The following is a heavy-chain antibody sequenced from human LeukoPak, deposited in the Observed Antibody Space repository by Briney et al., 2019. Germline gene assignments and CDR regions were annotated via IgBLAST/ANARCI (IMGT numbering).Heavy chain of an antibody. CDR3: ARARINYDSSGYGRSGAFDI. Sequence: SQTLSLTCTVSGGSISSYYWSWIRQPAGKGLEWIGRIYTSGSTNYNPSLKSRVTMSVDTSKNQFSLKLSSVTAADTAVYYCARARINYDSSGYGRSGAFDIWGQGTMVTVSS. V-gene: IGHV4-4*07. CDR2: IYTSGST. J-gene: IGHJ3*02. CDR1: GGSISSYY. D-gene: IGHD3-22*01.